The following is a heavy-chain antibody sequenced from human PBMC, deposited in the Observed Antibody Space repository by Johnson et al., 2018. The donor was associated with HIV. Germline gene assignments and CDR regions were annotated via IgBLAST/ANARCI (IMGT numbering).Heavy chain of an antibody. CDR1: GFTFSSYG. CDR3: ARGGYGGIPDTVDL. V-gene: IGHV3-30*02. D-gene: IGHD4-23*01. CDR2: IRYDGKDK. J-gene: IGHJ3*01. Sequence: VQLVESGGGLIQPGGSLRLSCAASGFTFSSYGMHWVRQAPGKGLEWVAFIRYDGKDKYYADFVKGRFTISRDNSKKTLSLQMNSLRPEDTAVYYCARGGYGGIPDTVDLWGQGTMVTVSS.